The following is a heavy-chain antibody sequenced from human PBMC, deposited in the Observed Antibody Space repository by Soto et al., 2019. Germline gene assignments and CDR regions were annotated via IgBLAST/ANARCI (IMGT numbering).Heavy chain of an antibody. CDR1: GFTFSSYA. D-gene: IGHD6-13*01. CDR3: ARDPPREFRNVAAAGGMDV. V-gene: IGHV3-30-3*01. J-gene: IGHJ6*02. Sequence: GGSLRLSCAASGFTFSSYAMHWVRQAPGKGLEWVAVISYDGSNKYYADSVKGRFTISRDNSKNTLYLQMNSLRAEDTAVYYCARDPPREFRNVAAAGGMDVWGQGTTVTVSS. CDR2: ISYDGSNK.